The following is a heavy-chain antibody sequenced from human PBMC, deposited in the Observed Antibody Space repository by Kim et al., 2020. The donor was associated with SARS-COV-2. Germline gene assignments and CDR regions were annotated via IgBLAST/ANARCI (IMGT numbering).Heavy chain of an antibody. Sequence: GGSLRLSCAASGFTFSSYAMSWVRQAPGQGLEWVSALSGSGGSTYYSDSAKGRFTISRDNSKNTLYLQMNSLRAEDTAVYYCASYSSGFNYFDYWGQGTLVTVSS. D-gene: IGHD6-19*01. CDR1: GFTFSSYA. CDR2: LSGSGGST. J-gene: IGHJ4*02. V-gene: IGHV3-23*01. CDR3: ASYSSGFNYFDY.